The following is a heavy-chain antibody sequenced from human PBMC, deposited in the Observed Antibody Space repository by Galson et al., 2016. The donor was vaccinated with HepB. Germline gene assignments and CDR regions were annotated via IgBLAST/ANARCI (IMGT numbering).Heavy chain of an antibody. CDR2: ISTYSGDT. D-gene: IGHD3-9*01. CDR3: VRERYFDWLREY. CDR1: GYTFTDYG. V-gene: IGHV1-18*04. J-gene: IGHJ4*02. Sequence: SVKVSCKASGYTFTDYGISWVRQAPGQGLEWMGWISTYSGDTRYAQKFQGRVTMTTDASSTTAYMELGSLKSDDTVVYYCVRERYFDWLREYWGQGTLITVSS.